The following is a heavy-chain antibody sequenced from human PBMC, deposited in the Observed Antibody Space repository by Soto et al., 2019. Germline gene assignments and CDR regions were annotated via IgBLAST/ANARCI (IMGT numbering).Heavy chain of an antibody. D-gene: IGHD2-15*01. J-gene: IGHJ6*02. CDR1: GYTLTNYA. CDR3: ARVMEEPGPSLLYSCDGMDG. CDR2: INAGNGST. V-gene: IGHV1-3*01. Sequence: ASVKVSCTASGYTLTNYAMQWVPQAPGQSLEWMGWINAGNGSTTYSQKFQGRVTVTRDTSASTAYMELSSLKSEDTAVYYCARVMEEPGPSLLYSCDGMDGSGQGDTVTVYS.